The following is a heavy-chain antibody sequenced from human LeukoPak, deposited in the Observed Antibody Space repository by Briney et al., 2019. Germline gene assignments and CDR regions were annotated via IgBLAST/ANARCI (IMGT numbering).Heavy chain of an antibody. CDR2: IRSKAYGGTT. Sequence: PGGSLRLSCTASGFTFGDYAMSWFRQAPGKGLEWVGFIRSKAYGGTTEYAASVKGRFTISRDDSKSIAYLQMNSLKTEDTAVYYCTRGQMGWIQLWVDAFDIWGQGTMVTVSS. D-gene: IGHD5-18*01. CDR3: TRGQMGWIQLWVDAFDI. CDR1: GFTFGDYA. J-gene: IGHJ3*02. V-gene: IGHV3-49*03.